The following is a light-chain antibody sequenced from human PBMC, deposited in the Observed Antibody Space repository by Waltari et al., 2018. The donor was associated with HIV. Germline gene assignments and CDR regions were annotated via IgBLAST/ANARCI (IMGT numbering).Light chain of an antibody. CDR3: QQRSNWPPYT. CDR1: QRVSSD. CDR2: DAS. J-gene: IGKJ2*01. V-gene: IGKV3-11*01. Sequence: EIVLTQSPATLSLSPGESATLSCRASQRVSSDLAWYQQKPGQAPRLLSYDASNRATGIPARFSGSGSETDFTLTIASLEPEDCAVYYCQQRSNWPPYTFGQGTKLEIK.